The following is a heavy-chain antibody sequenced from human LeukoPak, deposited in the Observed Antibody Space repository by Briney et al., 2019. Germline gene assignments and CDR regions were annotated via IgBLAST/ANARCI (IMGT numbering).Heavy chain of an antibody. Sequence: GGSLRLSCAASGFTFSSYGMHWVRQAPGKGLEWVSGISWNSGSIGYADSVKGRFTISRDNAKNSLYLQMNSLRAEDMALYYCAKAEYCSSTSCYNAFDIWGQGTMVTVSS. D-gene: IGHD2-2*02. CDR1: GFTFSSYG. CDR3: AKAEYCSSTSCYNAFDI. CDR2: ISWNSGSI. V-gene: IGHV3-9*03. J-gene: IGHJ3*02.